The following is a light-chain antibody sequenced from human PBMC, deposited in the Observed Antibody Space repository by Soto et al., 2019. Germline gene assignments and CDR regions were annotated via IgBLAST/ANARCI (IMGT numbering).Light chain of an antibody. CDR2: DVS. Sequence: AIQMTQSRSSLSASVGDRVTINCQASQDISNFLSWYQQKPGKAPKFLIYDVSTLESGVPSRFSGGGSGTDFTLTISSLQPEDFATYYCQQLNSYPLTFGGGTKVDIK. CDR3: QQLNSYPLT. V-gene: IGKV1-13*02. J-gene: IGKJ4*01. CDR1: QDISNF.